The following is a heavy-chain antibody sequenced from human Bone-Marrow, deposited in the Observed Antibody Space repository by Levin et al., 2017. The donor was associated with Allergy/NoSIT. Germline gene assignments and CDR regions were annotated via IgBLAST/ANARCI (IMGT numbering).Heavy chain of an antibody. Sequence: GESLKISCAASGSTFSSYEMNWVRQAPGKGLEWISYIGPAARTIYYADSVKGRFTISRDDAKNSVHLQMNSLRVEDTAVYYCARGRLYCGGDCPFDYWGQGTLVTVSS. V-gene: IGHV3-48*03. CDR2: IGPAARTI. CDR1: GSTFSSYE. CDR3: ARGRLYCGGDCPFDY. D-gene: IGHD2-21*02. J-gene: IGHJ4*02.